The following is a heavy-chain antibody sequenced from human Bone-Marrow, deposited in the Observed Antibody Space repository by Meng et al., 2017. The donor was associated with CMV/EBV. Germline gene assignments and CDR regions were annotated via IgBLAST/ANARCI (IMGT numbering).Heavy chain of an antibody. J-gene: IGHJ4*02. CDR3: ARDRGAYLFDY. CDR2: IYSGGDT. D-gene: IGHD1-26*01. V-gene: IGHV3-53*01. CDR1: GFSVSSYY. Sequence: GESLKISCAASGFSVSSYYMSWVRQAPGKELEWVSIIYSGGDTYYADSVKGRFTISRGNSKNTLYLQINSLRVEETAVYYCARDRGAYLFDYWGQGTVVNVSS.